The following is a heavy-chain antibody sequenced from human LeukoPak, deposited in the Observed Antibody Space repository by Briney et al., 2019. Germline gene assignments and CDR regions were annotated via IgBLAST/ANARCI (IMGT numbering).Heavy chain of an antibody. CDR1: GFTFSSYW. D-gene: IGHD6-13*01. CDR3: ARAGPSSSWHQFDY. CDR2: ISSSSSTI. Sequence: GGSLRLSCAASGFTFSSYWMSWVRQAPGKGLEWVSYISSSSSTIYYADSVKGRFTISRDNAKNSLYLQMNSLRAEDTAVYYCARAGPSSSWHQFDYWGQGTLVTVSS. V-gene: IGHV3-48*01. J-gene: IGHJ4*02.